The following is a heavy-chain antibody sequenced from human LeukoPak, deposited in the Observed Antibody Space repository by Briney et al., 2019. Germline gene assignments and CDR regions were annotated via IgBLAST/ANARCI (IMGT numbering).Heavy chain of an antibody. J-gene: IGHJ4*02. CDR1: GFTFSSYG. CDR3: AKESRTIGYSYGYAMVSYFDY. V-gene: IGHV3-33*06. D-gene: IGHD5-18*01. CDR2: IWYDGSNK. Sequence: GRSLRLSCAASGFTFSSYGMHWVRQAPGKGLEWVAVIWYDGSNKYYADSVKGRFTISRDNSKNTLYLQMNSLRAEDTAVYYCAKESRTIGYSYGYAMVSYFDYWGQGTLVTVSS.